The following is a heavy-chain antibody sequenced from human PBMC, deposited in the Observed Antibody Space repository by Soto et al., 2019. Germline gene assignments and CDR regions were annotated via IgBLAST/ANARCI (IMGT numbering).Heavy chain of an antibody. V-gene: IGHV1-18*01. J-gene: IGHJ5*02. Sequence: QVQLVQSGAEVKKPGASVKVSCKASGYTFTSYGISWVRQAPGQGLEWMGWISAYNGNTNDAQKLQGRVTMTTDTSTSTAYMELRSLRSDDTAVYYCARDRRDYGDYNWFDPWGQGTLVTVSS. CDR2: ISAYNGNT. D-gene: IGHD4-17*01. CDR1: GYTFTSYG. CDR3: ARDRRDYGDYNWFDP.